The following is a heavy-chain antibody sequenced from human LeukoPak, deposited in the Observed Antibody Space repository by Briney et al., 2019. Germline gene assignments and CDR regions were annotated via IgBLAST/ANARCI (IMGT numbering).Heavy chain of an antibody. Sequence: SETLSLTCTVSGGSISSGSYYWSWIRQPAGKGLEWIGRIYTSGSTTYNSSLKSRVTISLDTSKNHFSLRLSSVTAADTAVYYCARDSGGYYYGSGSYPTLDYWGQGTLVTVSS. J-gene: IGHJ4*02. V-gene: IGHV4-61*02. CDR2: IYTSGST. CDR1: GGSISSGSYY. D-gene: IGHD3-10*01. CDR3: ARDSGGYYYGSGSYPTLDY.